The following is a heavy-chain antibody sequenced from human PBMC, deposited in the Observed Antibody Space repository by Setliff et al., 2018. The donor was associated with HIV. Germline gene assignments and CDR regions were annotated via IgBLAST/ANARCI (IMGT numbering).Heavy chain of an antibody. CDR1: GGTFSSYA. Sequence: SVKVSCKASGGTFSSYAISWVRQAPGQGLEWMGGFIPIFGTANYAQKFQGRVTITADESTSTAYMELSSLRSEDTAVYYCAKDRDYGDRGDAFDIWGQGTLVTVS. D-gene: IGHD4-17*01. V-gene: IGHV1-69*13. J-gene: IGHJ3*02. CDR2: FIPIFGTA. CDR3: AKDRDYGDRGDAFDI.